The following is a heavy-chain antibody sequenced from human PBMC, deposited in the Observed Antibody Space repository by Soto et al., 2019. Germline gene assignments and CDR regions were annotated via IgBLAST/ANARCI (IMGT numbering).Heavy chain of an antibody. CDR3: ARGRSDYVWGSYPRLDY. V-gene: IGHV4-34*01. CDR2: INHSGST. J-gene: IGHJ4*02. D-gene: IGHD3-16*02. CDR1: GGSFSGYY. Sequence: SETLSLTCAVYGGSFSGYYWSWIRQPPGKGLEWIGEINHSGSTNYNPSLKSRVTIPVDTSKNQFSLKLSSVTAADTAVYYCARGRSDYVWGSYPRLDYWGQGTLVTVSS.